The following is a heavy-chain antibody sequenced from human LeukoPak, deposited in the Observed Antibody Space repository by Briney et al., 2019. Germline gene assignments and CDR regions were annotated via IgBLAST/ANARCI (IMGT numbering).Heavy chain of an antibody. CDR2: ISAYNGNT. CDR1: GYTFTSYG. V-gene: IGHV1-18*01. CDR3: ARDLRQLVRGYYYYYMDV. Sequence: ASVKVSCKASGYTFTSYGISWERHAPGQGLEWMGWISAYNGNTNYAQKLQGRVTMTTDTSTSTAYMELRSLRSDDTAVYYCARDLRQLVRGYYYYYMDVWGKGTTVTVSS. J-gene: IGHJ6*03. D-gene: IGHD6-6*01.